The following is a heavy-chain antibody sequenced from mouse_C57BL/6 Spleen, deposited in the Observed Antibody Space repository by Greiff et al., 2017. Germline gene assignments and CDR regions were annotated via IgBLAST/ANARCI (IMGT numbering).Heavy chain of an antibody. D-gene: IGHD1-1*01. V-gene: IGHV1-53*01. CDR2: INPSNGGT. Sequence: QVQLQQPGTELVKPGASVKLSCKASGYTFTSYWMHWVKQRPGQGLEWIGNINPSNGGTNYNEKFKSKATLTVDKSSSTAYMQLSSLTSEDSAVYDCAIITAVGDWYFGGWGTGATVTVSS. J-gene: IGHJ1*03. CDR3: AIITAVGDWYFGG. CDR1: GYTFTSYW.